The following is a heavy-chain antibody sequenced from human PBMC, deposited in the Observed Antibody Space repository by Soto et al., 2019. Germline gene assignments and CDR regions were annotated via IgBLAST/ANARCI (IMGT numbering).Heavy chain of an antibody. CDR2: ISAYNGNT. CDR3: ARDLGGSYYAPVDY. Sequence: QVQLVQSGAEVKKPGASVKVSCKASGYTFTSYGISWVRQAPGQGLEWMGWISAYNGNTKYAQKFQGRVTMTTDTSTSTAYRELRSLRSDDTAVYYCARDLGGSYYAPVDYWGQGTLVTVSS. CDR1: GYTFTSYG. D-gene: IGHD1-26*01. J-gene: IGHJ4*02. V-gene: IGHV1-18*01.